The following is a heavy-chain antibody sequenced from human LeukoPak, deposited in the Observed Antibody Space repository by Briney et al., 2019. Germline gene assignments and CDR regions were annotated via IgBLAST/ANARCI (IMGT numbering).Heavy chain of an antibody. D-gene: IGHD3-3*01. CDR3: ARGGPTIFGVDYFDY. CDR1: GGSISSYY. Sequence: SETLSLTCTVSGGSISSYYWSWIRQPAGKGLEWIGRIYTSGSTNYNPSLKSRVTMSVDTSKNQFSLKLSPVTAADTAVYYCARGGPTIFGVDYFDYWGQGTLVTVSS. J-gene: IGHJ4*02. V-gene: IGHV4-4*07. CDR2: IYTSGST.